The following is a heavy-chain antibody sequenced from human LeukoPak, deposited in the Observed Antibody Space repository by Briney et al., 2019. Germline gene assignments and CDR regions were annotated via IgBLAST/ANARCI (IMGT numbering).Heavy chain of an antibody. J-gene: IGHJ4*02. CDR1: GFSMSVYL. CDR2: IKQDGSER. D-gene: IGHD3-22*01. CDR3: ARDWGAYYHFFDY. V-gene: IGHV3-7*01. Sequence: GGSLRLSCEASGFSMSVYLMSWVRQALGKGLEWVGNIKQDGSERNYVDSVKGRFTISRDNAKKSLYLQINSLRAEDTAVYYCARDWGAYYHFFDYWGQGTLVTVSS.